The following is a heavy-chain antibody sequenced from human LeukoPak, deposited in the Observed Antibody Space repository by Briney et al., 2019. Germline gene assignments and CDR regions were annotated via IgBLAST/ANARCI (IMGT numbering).Heavy chain of an antibody. CDR2: IRYDGSNK. Sequence: PGGSLGLSCAASGFTFSTYGMYWVRQAPGKGLEWVAFIRYDGSNKYYADSVKGRFTISRDNSKSTLYLQMNSLRAEDTAVYYCARYHCSSTSCYSEVSFDYWGQGTLVTVSS. CDR3: ARYHCSSTSCYSEVSFDY. D-gene: IGHD2-2*01. CDR1: GFTFSTYG. J-gene: IGHJ4*02. V-gene: IGHV3-30*02.